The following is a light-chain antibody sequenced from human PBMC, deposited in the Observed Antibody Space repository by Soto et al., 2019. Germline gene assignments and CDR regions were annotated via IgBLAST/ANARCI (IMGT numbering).Light chain of an antibody. V-gene: IGKV1-5*03. CDR3: QHYNSYSEA. J-gene: IGKJ1*01. CDR1: QTIGSW. CDR2: KAS. Sequence: DIQITQSPSTLSGSVGDRVTITCRCSQTIGSWLAWYQQKPGKAPKLLIYKASTLKSGVPSRFSGSGSGTEFTLTISSLQPDDFATYYCQHYNSYSEAFGQGTKVDIK.